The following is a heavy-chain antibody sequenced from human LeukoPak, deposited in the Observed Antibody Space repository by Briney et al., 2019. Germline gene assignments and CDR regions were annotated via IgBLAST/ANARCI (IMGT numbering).Heavy chain of an antibody. CDR1: GFTFSSYW. D-gene: IGHD3-3*01. CDR2: IKQDGSEK. J-gene: IGHJ6*03. Sequence: GGSLRLSCAASGFTFSSYWMSWVRQAPGKGLEWVANIKQDGSEKYYVDSVKGRFTISRDNAKNSLYLQMNSLRAEDTAVYYCSYYDFWSSPTTNYYMDVWGKGTTVTVSS. CDR3: SYYDFWSSPTTNYYMDV. V-gene: IGHV3-7*01.